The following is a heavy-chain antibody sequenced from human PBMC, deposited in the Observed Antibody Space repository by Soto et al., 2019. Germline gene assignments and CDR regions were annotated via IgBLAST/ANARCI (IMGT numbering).Heavy chain of an antibody. CDR1: GFAFRNYS. V-gene: IGHV3-48*02. CDR2: ISSSSTNT. Sequence: GGSLRLSCAGSGFAFRNYSMNWVRQAPGKGLEWVSYISSSSTNTYYAASVRGRFTISRDNAKNSLYLRMNSLKDEDTAVYYCARGTKGGSPPLWGQGTLVTVSS. CDR3: ARGTKGGSPPL. D-gene: IGHD1-7*01. J-gene: IGHJ4*02.